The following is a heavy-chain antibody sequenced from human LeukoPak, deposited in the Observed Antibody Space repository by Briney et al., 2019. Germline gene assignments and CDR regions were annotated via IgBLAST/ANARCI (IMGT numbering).Heavy chain of an antibody. V-gene: IGHV4-61*02. Sequence: ASQTLSLTCTVSGGSISSGSYYWSWIRQPAGKGLEWIGRIYTSGSTNYNPSLKSRVTISVDTSENQFSLKLSSVTAADTAVYYCAREGRFWSGYVDYWGQGTLVTVSS. J-gene: IGHJ4*02. CDR1: GGSISSGSYY. CDR2: IYTSGST. D-gene: IGHD3-3*01. CDR3: AREGRFWSGYVDY.